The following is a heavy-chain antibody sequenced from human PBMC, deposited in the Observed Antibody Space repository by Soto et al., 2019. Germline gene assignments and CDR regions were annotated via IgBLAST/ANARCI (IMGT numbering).Heavy chain of an antibody. J-gene: IGHJ4*02. CDR2: IKSKRDGETT. V-gene: IGHV3-15*07. CDR3: TADVPTYIPQVDF. CDR1: W. D-gene: IGHD2-21*01. Sequence: WFNWVRQAPGKGLEWVCRIKSKRDGETTDCAAPVKDRFSISRDDLRNIVHLQMNKLRTDDTAVYFCTADVPTYIPQVDFWGQGIMVTVSS.